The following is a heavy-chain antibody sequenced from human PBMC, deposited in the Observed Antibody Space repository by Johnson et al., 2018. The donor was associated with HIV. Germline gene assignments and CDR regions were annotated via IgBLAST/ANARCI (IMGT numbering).Heavy chain of an antibody. D-gene: IGHD1-26*01. Sequence: VQLVESGGRLVQPGGSLRLSCAASGFTFSSYAMSWVRQAPGKGLAWVSGISGGGGTTYYADSGKGRFTISRDNSKNTLYLQMNSLRAEATALYYCAKDRAMRQWEWDAFDMWGQGTMVTVSS. CDR3: AKDRAMRQWEWDAFDM. CDR1: GFTFSSYA. CDR2: ISGGGGTT. V-gene: IGHV3-23*04. J-gene: IGHJ3*02.